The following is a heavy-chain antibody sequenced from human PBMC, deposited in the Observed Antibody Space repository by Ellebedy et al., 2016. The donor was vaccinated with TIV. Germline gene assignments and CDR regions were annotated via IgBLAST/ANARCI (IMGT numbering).Heavy chain of an antibody. Sequence: MPSETLSLTCTVPGCSISSSSYDWGWIRPPPGKGLEWIGSIYYSGSTYYNPSLKSRVTISVDTSKNQFSLKLSSVTAADTAVYYCARIPRIGVAGWYWGQGTLVTVSS. V-gene: IGHV4-39*01. D-gene: IGHD6-19*01. CDR1: GCSISSSSYD. CDR2: IYYSGST. J-gene: IGHJ4*02. CDR3: ARIPRIGVAGWY.